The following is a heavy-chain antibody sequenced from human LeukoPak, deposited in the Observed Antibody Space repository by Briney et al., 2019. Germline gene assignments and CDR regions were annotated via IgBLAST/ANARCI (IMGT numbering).Heavy chain of an antibody. Sequence: KPSETLSLTCTVSGDSISSSSYYWSWIRQPPGKGLEWIGSIYYRGATYYNPSLESRVTISVDTSKSQFSLRLRSVTAADTAVFYCARQVTSDAFDIWGQETMVTVSS. V-gene: IGHV4-39*01. CDR1: GDSISSSSYY. J-gene: IGHJ3*02. CDR3: ARQVTSDAFDI. CDR2: IYYRGAT. D-gene: IGHD4-17*01.